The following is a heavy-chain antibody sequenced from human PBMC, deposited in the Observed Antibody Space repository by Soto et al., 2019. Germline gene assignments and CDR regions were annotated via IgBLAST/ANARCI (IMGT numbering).Heavy chain of an antibody. D-gene: IGHD2-15*01. V-gene: IGHV3-30*18. Sequence: GGSLRLSCAASGFTFSSYGMHWVRQAPGKGLEWVAVISYDGSNKHYADSVKGRFTISRDNSKNTLYLQMNSLRAEDTAVYYCAKSVCSGGSCYSDYWGQGTLVTVSS. CDR3: AKSVCSGGSCYSDY. J-gene: IGHJ4*02. CDR2: ISYDGSNK. CDR1: GFTFSSYG.